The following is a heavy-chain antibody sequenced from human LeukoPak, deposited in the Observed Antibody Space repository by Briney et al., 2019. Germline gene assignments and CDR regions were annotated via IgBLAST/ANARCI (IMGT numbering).Heavy chain of an antibody. CDR3: ARDNGGRAFDL. D-gene: IGHD2-8*01. Sequence: PGGSLRLSCAVSGFTLKTFWTSWVRQAPGKGLQWVANIKQDGSEKYYVDPVRGRFTISRDNAKNSIYLQINSLRAGDSAVYYCARDNGGRAFDLWGHGTMVTVSS. CDR2: IKQDGSEK. V-gene: IGHV3-7*01. CDR1: GFTLKTFW. J-gene: IGHJ3*01.